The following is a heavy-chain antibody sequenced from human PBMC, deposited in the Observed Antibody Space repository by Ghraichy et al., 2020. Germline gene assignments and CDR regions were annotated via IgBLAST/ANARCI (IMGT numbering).Heavy chain of an antibody. V-gene: IGHV1-18*04. CDR2: ISAYNGNT. D-gene: IGHD3-22*01. CDR1: GYTFTSYG. CDR3: AREPPRSGYYYDTAEYFST. Sequence: ASVKVSCKAAGYTFTSYGISWVRQAPGQGLEWMGWISAYNGNTNYAQKLQGRVTMTTDTSTSTAYMELRSLRSDDTAVYYCAREPPRSGYYYDTAEYFSTGARAPWSPSPQ. J-gene: IGHJ1*01.